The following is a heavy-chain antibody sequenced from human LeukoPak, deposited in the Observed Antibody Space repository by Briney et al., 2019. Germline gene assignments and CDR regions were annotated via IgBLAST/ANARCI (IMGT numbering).Heavy chain of an antibody. V-gene: IGHV3-53*01. Sequence: GGSLRLSCAAPGFTVSSNYMSWVRQAPGKGLEWVSVIYSGGSTYYADSVKGRFTISRDNSKNTLYLQMNSLRAEDTAVYYCARIVTTVTTRYFQHWGQGTLVTVSS. J-gene: IGHJ1*01. CDR2: IYSGGST. CDR3: ARIVTTVTTRYFQH. CDR1: GFTVSSNY. D-gene: IGHD4-17*01.